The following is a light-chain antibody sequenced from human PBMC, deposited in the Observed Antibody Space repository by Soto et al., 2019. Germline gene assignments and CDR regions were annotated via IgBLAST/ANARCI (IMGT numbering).Light chain of an antibody. CDR2: DAT. J-gene: IGLJ1*01. Sequence: SYELTQQPWVSVAPGQTAKITCGADKIGSKIVHWYKQRPGQAPVAVAFDATDRPSGIPDRISASRSGDTATLTISRVDAGDEADYYCQVWASTAEFFVFGSGTKVTVL. V-gene: IGLV3-21*02. CDR3: QVWASTAEFFV. CDR1: KIGSKI.